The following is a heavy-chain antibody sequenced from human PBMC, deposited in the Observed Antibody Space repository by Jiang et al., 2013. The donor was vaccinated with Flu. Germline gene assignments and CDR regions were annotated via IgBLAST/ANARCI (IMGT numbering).Heavy chain of an antibody. D-gene: IGHD3-9*01. CDR1: GFSFSYYR. J-gene: IGHJ4*02. V-gene: IGHV3-30*02. CDR3: ATLRGSTYDTYLADF. Sequence: QLLESGGGVVQPGGSLRLSCAASGFSFSYYRMHWVRQSPGKGLEWVASLWHDGSNKFYADSVRGRFTISRDNSKNTLYLQMNSLRPEDTALYYCATLRGSTYDTYLADFWGQGNAGHRLL. CDR2: LWHDGSNK.